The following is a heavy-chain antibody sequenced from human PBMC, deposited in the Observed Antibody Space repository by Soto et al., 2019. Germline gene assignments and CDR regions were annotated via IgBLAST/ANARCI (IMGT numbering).Heavy chain of an antibody. J-gene: IGHJ4*02. V-gene: IGHV4-59*08. CDR3: ARHHSSGWVYFDY. CDR1: GGSISTYY. CDR2: IYYTGST. D-gene: IGHD6-19*01. Sequence: SETLSLTCTVSGGSISTYYWSWIRQPPGKGLEWIGHIYYTGSTNYNPSLESRVTISVDTSKNQFSLKLRSVTAADTAVYYCARHHSSGWVYFDYWGQGTLVTVSS.